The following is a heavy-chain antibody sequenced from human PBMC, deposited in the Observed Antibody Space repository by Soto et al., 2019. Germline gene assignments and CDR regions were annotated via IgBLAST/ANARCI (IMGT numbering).Heavy chain of an antibody. J-gene: IGHJ6*04. Sequence: PSETLSLTCTVSGGSISSYYWSWIRQPAGKGLEWIGRIYTSGSTNYNPSLKSRVTMSVDTSKNQFSLKLSSVTAADTAVYYCARDREGSSWSRYYYYGMDVWGKGTTVTVSS. CDR2: IYTSGST. V-gene: IGHV4-4*07. CDR1: GGSISSYY. D-gene: IGHD6-13*01. CDR3: ARDREGSSWSRYYYYGMDV.